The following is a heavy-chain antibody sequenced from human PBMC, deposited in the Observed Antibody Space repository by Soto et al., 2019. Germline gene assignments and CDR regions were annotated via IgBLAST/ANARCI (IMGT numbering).Heavy chain of an antibody. V-gene: IGHV3-23*01. CDR1: GFIFSNYA. J-gene: IGHJ4*02. D-gene: IGHD3-16*01. CDR3: AKDRLGGGLDY. CDR2: VTSRGDTT. Sequence: EVQLLQSGGGLVQPGGSLRLSCAASGFIFSNYAMNWVRQAPGKGLEWVSIVTSRGDTTYYADSVKGRFTISRDNSKNTLYLQLNSLTGEDTAVYYCAKDRLGGGLDYWGQGTLVSVSS.